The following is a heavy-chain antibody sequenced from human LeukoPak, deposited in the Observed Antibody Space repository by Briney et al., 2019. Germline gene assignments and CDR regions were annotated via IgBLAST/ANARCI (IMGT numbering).Heavy chain of an antibody. J-gene: IGHJ3*02. D-gene: IGHD2-15*01. V-gene: IGHV3-23*01. CDR1: GFTFSNYA. Sequence: GGSLRLSCAASGFTFSNYAMSWVRQAPGKGLEWVSSISGGGGSTYYADSVKGRFTISRDSSKNTLFLQMNSLRAEDSAVYYCAKGAFCSGGSCYSDAFDIWGQGTMVTVSS. CDR2: ISGGGGST. CDR3: AKGAFCSGGSCYSDAFDI.